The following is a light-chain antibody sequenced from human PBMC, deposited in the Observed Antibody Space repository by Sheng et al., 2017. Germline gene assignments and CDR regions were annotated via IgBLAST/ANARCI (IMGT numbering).Light chain of an antibody. CDR2: KAS. Sequence: DIQMTQSPSTLSASVGDRVTITCRASQNIGNWLAWYQQKPGKAPNLLIYKASSLESGVPSRFSGSGSGTDFTLTISCLQSEDFATYYCQQYYRGITFGQGTRLEIK. J-gene: IGKJ5*01. V-gene: IGKV1-5*03. CDR1: QNIGNW. CDR3: QQYYRGIT.